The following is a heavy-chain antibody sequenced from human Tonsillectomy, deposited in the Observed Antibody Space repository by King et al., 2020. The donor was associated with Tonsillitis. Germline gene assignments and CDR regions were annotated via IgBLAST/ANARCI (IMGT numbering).Heavy chain of an antibody. CDR1: GFSLSASGVG. D-gene: IGHD3-3*01. J-gene: IGHJ4*02. CDR2: IFWNDDK. Sequence: TLKESGPTLVKPTQTLTLTCTFSGFSLSASGVGVGWIRHPPGKALDGLALIFWNDDKRYSPSLNSRLTNTKDTSKNQVVLTMTNMDPVDTATYYCARETHRISIFGVVTAQFDYWGQGTLVTVSS. V-gene: IGHV2-5*01. CDR3: ARETHRISIFGVVTAQFDY.